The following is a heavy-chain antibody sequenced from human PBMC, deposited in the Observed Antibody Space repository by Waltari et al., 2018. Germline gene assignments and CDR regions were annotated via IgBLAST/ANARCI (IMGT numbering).Heavy chain of an antibody. Sequence: QVQLVQSGAEVRKPGASVKVSCKVSGYSLSELSMHWVRQAPGKGLEWVGGVEPEDEETVYAQKFQGRVTMTEDTSTDTAYMELSSLRSDDTAVYYCTTDIMLRVFSNVWGQGTTVTVS. CDR2: VEPEDEET. V-gene: IGHV1-24*01. D-gene: IGHD3-10*01. CDR3: TTDIMLRVFSNV. CDR1: GYSLSELS. J-gene: IGHJ6*02.